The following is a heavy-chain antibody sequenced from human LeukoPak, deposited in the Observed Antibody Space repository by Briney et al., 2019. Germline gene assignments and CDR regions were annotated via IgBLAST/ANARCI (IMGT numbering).Heavy chain of an antibody. CDR2: VSGSGYNT. Sequence: GGSLRLSCAASGFSFSNSWMHWVRQAPGKGLEWVSTVSGSGYNTYYADSVKGRFTISRDNSANTLYLQMNSLRAEDTALYYCAKHSGSYFIYYVDSWGQGTLVSVSS. V-gene: IGHV3-23*01. D-gene: IGHD1-26*01. J-gene: IGHJ4*02. CDR1: GFSFSNSW. CDR3: AKHSGSYFIYYVDS.